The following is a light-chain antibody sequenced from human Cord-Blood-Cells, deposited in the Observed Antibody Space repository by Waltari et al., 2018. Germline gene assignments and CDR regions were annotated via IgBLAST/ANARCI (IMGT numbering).Light chain of an antibody. CDR3: QQSYSTPRT. CDR1: QSISSY. J-gene: IGKJ1*01. CDR2: AAS. V-gene: IGKV1-39*01. Sequence: DIQMTQFPSPLSASVGDRVTITCRASQSISSYLNWYQQKPGKAPKLLIYAASSLQSGVPSRFSGSGSGTDVTLTISSLQPEDFATYYCQQSYSTPRTCGQGTKVEIK.